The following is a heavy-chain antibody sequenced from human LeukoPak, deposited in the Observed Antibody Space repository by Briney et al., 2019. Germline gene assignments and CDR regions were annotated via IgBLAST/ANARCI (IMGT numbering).Heavy chain of an antibody. V-gene: IGHV4-30-4*01. CDR3: AKAESSTVQRGFDF. Sequence: PSETLSLTCNVSGDSITGGDYYWSWIRQTPGKGLMWIRYIYYSGVTSYYNPSLKSRVSISIYTSQNQFSLRLTSVTAADTAVYVCAKAESSTVQRGFDFWGRGRMVIVSS. CDR2: IYYSGVTS. J-gene: IGHJ3*01. CDR1: GDSITGGDYY. D-gene: IGHD2-8*02.